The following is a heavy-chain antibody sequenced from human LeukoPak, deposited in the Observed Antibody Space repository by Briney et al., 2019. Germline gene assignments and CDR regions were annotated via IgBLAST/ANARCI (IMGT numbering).Heavy chain of an antibody. Sequence: PGGSLRLSCAASGFTFSSYAMSWVRQAPGKGLEWVSAISGSGGSTYYADSVKGRFTISRDNSKNTLYLQMNSRRAEDTAVYYCAKEEAQQWLVRLFDYWGQGTLVTVSS. D-gene: IGHD6-19*01. CDR2: ISGSGGST. J-gene: IGHJ4*02. V-gene: IGHV3-23*01. CDR3: AKEEAQQWLVRLFDY. CDR1: GFTFSSYA.